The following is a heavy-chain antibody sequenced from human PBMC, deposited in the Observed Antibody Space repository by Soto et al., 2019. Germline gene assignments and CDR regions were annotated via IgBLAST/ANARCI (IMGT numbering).Heavy chain of an antibody. CDR2: INPNSGGA. CDR3: ARNHDYYDSSGYVDDAFDI. V-gene: IGHV1-2*02. J-gene: IGHJ3*02. Sequence: ASVKVSCKASGYTFTGYYMHWVRQAPGQGLEWMGWINPNSGGANYAQKFQGRVTMTRDTSISTAYMELSRLRSDDTAVYYCARNHDYYDSSGYVDDAFDIWGQGTMVTVSS. CDR1: GYTFTGYY. D-gene: IGHD3-22*01.